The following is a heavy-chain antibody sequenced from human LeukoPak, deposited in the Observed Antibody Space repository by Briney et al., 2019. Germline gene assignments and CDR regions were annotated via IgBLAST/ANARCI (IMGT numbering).Heavy chain of an antibody. J-gene: IGHJ5*02. CDR2: ISYDGSNK. D-gene: IGHD3-10*01. CDR3: AKDRLGMVRGVLPLGFDP. CDR1: GFTFSSYG. V-gene: IGHV3-30*18. Sequence: PGGSLRLSCAASGFTFSSYGMHWVRQAPCKGLEWVAVISYDGSNKYYADSVKGRFTISRDNSKNALYLQMNSLRAEDTAVYYCAKDRLGMVRGVLPLGFDPWGQGTLVTVSS.